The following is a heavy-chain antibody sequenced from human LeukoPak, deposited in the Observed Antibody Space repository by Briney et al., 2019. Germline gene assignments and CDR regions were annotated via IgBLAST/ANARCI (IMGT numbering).Heavy chain of an antibody. J-gene: IGHJ5*02. CDR3: AMDGSYYGFDP. CDR2: IYTSGST. CDR1: GGSISSYY. V-gene: IGHV4-4*07. Sequence: SETLPLTCTVSGGSISSYYWSWIRQPAGKGLEWIGRIYTSGSTNYNLSLKSRVTMSVDTSKNQFSLKLSSVTAADTAVYYCAMDGSYYGFDPWGQGTLVTVSS. D-gene: IGHD1-26*01.